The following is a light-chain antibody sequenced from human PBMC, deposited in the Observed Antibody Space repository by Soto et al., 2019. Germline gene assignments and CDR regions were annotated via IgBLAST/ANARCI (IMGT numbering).Light chain of an antibody. CDR2: DAS. V-gene: IGKV3-15*01. CDR3: QQYSNWPET. J-gene: IGKJ1*01. Sequence: EIVMTQSPAPLSVSPGERASLACMASQSISSNLDWYQQKPGQAPRLLIYDASTRATGIPARFSGSASGTEFTLTISSLKSEDFAVYYCQQYSNWPETFGKGNKVEI. CDR1: QSISSN.